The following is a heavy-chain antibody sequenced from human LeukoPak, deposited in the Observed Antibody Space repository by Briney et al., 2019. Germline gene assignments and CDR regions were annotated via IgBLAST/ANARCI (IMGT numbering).Heavy chain of an antibody. Sequence: GGSLRLSCAASGFTFSSYAMSWVRQAPGKGLEWVSAISGSGGSTYYADSVKGRFTISRDNSKNTLYLQMNSLRAEDTAVYYWAKPSIAVAGKSPYYYGMDVWGQGTTVTVSS. J-gene: IGHJ6*02. CDR3: AKPSIAVAGKSPYYYGMDV. CDR2: ISGSGGST. CDR1: GFTFSSYA. V-gene: IGHV3-23*01. D-gene: IGHD6-19*01.